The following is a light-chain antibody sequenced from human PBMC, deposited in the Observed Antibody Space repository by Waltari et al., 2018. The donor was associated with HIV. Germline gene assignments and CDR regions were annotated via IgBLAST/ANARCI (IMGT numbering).Light chain of an antibody. CDR2: EAS. CDR3: QQYKSYSRT. Sequence: DIQMTQSPSTLSASVGDRVTITCRASERISRWLALYQQRPGKAPNLLIYEASISQSGVPSRFSGSGSGTEFTLTISSLQPDDFATYYCQQYKSYSRTFGQGTRVEIK. CDR1: ERISRW. V-gene: IGKV1-5*03. J-gene: IGKJ1*01.